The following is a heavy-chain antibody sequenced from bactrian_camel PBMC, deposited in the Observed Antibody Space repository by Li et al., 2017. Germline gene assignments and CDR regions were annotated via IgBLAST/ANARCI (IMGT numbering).Heavy chain of an antibody. J-gene: IGHJ4*01. CDR2: IDSDGGST. CDR1: GFTFGRSD. CDR3: ATESSEYDNH. V-gene: IGHV3S40*01. Sequence: VQLVESGGGLVQPGGSLRLSCAASGFTFGRSDMIWVRQTPGKEREGVAAIDSDGGSTYYTDSVKGRFTLSRDNAENTVYLQMNSLKPGDTAVYYCATESSEYDNHWGQGTQVTVS. D-gene: IGHD4*01.